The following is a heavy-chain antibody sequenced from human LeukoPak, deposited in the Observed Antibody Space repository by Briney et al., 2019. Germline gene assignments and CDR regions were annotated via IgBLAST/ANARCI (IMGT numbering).Heavy chain of an antibody. D-gene: IGHD5-18*01. CDR3: ARAPSAMVRDYFDD. CDR1: GFTFSDYY. J-gene: IGHJ4*02. CDR2: ISSSGSTI. V-gene: IGHV3-11*04. Sequence: GGSLRLSCAASGFTFSDYYMSWIRQAPGKGLEWVSYISSSGSTIYYADSVKGRFTISRDNAKNSLYLQMNSLRAEDTAVYYCARAPSAMVRDYFDDWGQGTLVTVSS.